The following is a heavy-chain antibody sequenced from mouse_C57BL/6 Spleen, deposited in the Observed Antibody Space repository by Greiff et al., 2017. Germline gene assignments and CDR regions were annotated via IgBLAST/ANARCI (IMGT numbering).Heavy chain of an antibody. J-gene: IGHJ4*01. D-gene: IGHD2-3*01. CDR2: INPNNGGT. CDR1: GYTFTDYN. CDR3: ARGGYYDHYAMDY. V-gene: IGHV1-22*01. Sequence: EVQLQQSGPELVKPGASVKMSCKASGYTFTDYNMHWVKQSHGKSLEWIGYINPNNGGTSYNQKFKGKATLTVNKSSSTAYMELRSLTSEDSAVYYCARGGYYDHYAMDYWGQGTSVTVSS.